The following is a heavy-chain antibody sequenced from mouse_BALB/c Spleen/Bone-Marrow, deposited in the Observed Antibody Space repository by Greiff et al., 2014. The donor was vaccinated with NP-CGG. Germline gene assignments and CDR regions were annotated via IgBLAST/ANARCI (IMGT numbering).Heavy chain of an antibody. J-gene: IGHJ2*01. V-gene: IGHV1-7*01. D-gene: IGHD2-1*01. Sequence: VMLVESGAKLAKPGASVKMSCKASGYSFTSYWMHWVKQRPGQGLEWIGYINPCTGYTEYNQKFKDKATLTADKSSSTAYMQLSSLTSEDAAVYYCARYGNYGDYFDYWGQGTTLTVSS. CDR3: ARYGNYGDYFDY. CDR1: GYSFTSYW. CDR2: INPCTGYT.